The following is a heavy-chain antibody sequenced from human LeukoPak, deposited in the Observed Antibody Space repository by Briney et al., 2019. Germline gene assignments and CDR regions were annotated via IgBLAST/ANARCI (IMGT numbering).Heavy chain of an antibody. D-gene: IGHD2-21*02. CDR2: IRYDGTNK. CDR3: AKEGNWYSLDN. V-gene: IGHV3-30*02. CDR1: GFTFSDSG. J-gene: IGHJ4*02. Sequence: GGSLRLSRAASGFTFSDSGMHWVRQPPGKGLEWVAFIRYDGTNKDYADSVKGRFSISRDNSKNTLYLQMDSLRAEDTALYYCAKEGNWYSLDNWGQGTPVTVSS.